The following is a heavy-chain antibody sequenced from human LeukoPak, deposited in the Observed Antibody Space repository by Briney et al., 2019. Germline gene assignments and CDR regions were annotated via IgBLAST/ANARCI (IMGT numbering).Heavy chain of an antibody. J-gene: IGHJ4*02. D-gene: IGHD5-12*01. Sequence: SETLSLTCAVYGGSFSGYYWSWIRQPPGKGLEWIGEINHSGSTNYNPSLKSRVTISVDTSKNQFSLKLSSVTAADTAVYYCARERGHSGYDRRYYFDYWGQGTLVTVSS. CDR1: GGSFSGYY. V-gene: IGHV4-34*01. CDR3: ARERGHSGYDRRYYFDY. CDR2: INHSGST.